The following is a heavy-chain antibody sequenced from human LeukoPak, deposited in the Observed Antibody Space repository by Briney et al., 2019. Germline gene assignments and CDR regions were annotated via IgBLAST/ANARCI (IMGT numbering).Heavy chain of an antibody. CDR2: IYYSGSSGST. D-gene: IGHD3-10*01. J-gene: IGHJ3*02. Sequence: SETLSLTCTVSGGSISSSTYYWGWIRQSPGKGLEWIGSIYYSGSSGSTCYNPSLKSRVTISVDTSKNQFSLKLSSVTAADTAVYYCASKLGDDAFDIWGQGTMVTVSS. CDR3: ASKLGDDAFDI. V-gene: IGHV4-39*01. CDR1: GGSISSSTYY.